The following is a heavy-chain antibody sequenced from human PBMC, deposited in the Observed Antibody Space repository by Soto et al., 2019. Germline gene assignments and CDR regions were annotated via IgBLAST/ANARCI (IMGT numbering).Heavy chain of an antibody. CDR1: GFTFNSYT. Sequence: EVQLVESGGGLVQPGGSLRLSCAASGFTFNSYTMNWVRQDPGKGLEWVSYIRRDSSTIYYADSVKGRFTISRDNAKNALYLQMNSLRDEDTAVYYCARGRYYSDSSGYNNWFDAWGLGTLVIVSP. J-gene: IGHJ5*02. CDR3: ARGRYYSDSSGYNNWFDA. V-gene: IGHV3-48*02. D-gene: IGHD3-22*01. CDR2: IRRDSSTI.